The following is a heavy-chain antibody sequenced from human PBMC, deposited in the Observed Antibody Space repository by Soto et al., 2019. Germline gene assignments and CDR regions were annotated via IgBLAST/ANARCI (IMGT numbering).Heavy chain of an antibody. CDR3: ARDPGLELLLYYYGMDV. J-gene: IGHJ6*02. V-gene: IGHV1-46*01. Sequence: QVQLVQSGAEVKKPGASVKVSCKASGYTFTSYYMHWVRQAPGQGLEWMGIINPSGGSTSYAQKFKGRVTMTRDPSTSTVYMELSSLRSEDTAVYYCARDPGLELLLYYYGMDVWGQGTTVTVSS. CDR1: GYTFTSYY. D-gene: IGHD1-7*01. CDR2: INPSGGST.